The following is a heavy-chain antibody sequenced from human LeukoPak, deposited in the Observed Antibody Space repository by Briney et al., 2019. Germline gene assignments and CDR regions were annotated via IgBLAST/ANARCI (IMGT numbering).Heavy chain of an antibody. V-gene: IGHV3-21*01. CDR2: ITSSSSYV. CDR3: ARDLGGYSYGSHFDY. Sequence: PGGSLRLSCEASGFTFSSYNMNWVRQAPGKRLEWVSSITSSSSYVFYADSVKGRFTISRDNAKNSLYLQMNSLRAEDTAVYYCARDLGGYSYGSHFDYWGQGTLVTVSS. J-gene: IGHJ4*02. CDR1: GFTFSSYN. D-gene: IGHD5-18*01.